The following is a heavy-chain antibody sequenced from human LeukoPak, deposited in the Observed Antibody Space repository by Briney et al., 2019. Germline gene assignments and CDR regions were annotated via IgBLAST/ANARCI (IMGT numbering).Heavy chain of an antibody. CDR1: GGSISSSSYY. CDR2: IYHSGST. CDR3: ARGTPPYYDFWSGYDSSYYYMDV. D-gene: IGHD3-3*01. Sequence: SETLSLTCTVSGGSISSSSYYWGWIRQPPGKGLEWIGSIYHSGSTYYNPSLKSRVTISVDTSKNQFSLKLSSVTAADTAVYYCARGTPPYYDFWSGYDSSYYYMDVWGTGTTVTVSS. J-gene: IGHJ6*03. V-gene: IGHV4-39*07.